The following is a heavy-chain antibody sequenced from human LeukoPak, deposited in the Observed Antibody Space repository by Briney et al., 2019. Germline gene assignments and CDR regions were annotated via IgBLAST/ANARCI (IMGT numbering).Heavy chain of an antibody. V-gene: IGHV1-69*04. Sequence: SVKVSCKASGGTFSSYAISWVRQAPGQGLEWMGRIIPILGIANYAQKFQGRVTITADKSTSTAYVELSSLRSEDTAVYYCARGRDGYGVFIDYWGQGTLVTVSS. J-gene: IGHJ4*02. D-gene: IGHD5-12*01. CDR2: IIPILGIA. CDR3: ARGRDGYGVFIDY. CDR1: GGTFSSYA.